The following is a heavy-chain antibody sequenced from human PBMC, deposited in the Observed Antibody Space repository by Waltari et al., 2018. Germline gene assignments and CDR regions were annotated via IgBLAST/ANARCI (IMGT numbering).Heavy chain of an antibody. V-gene: IGHV1-8*03. D-gene: IGHD2-15*01. J-gene: IGHJ6*03. CDR2: MNPNSGNT. CDR1: GYTFTSYD. CDR3: ARELTDCSGGSCSYYYYYMDV. Sequence: QVQLVQSGAEVKKPGASVKVSCKASGYTFTSYDINWVRQATGQGLEWMGWMNPNSGNTGYAKKFQGRVTITRNPSISTAYMELSSLRSEDTAVYYCARELTDCSGGSCSYYYYYMDVWGKGTTVTVSS.